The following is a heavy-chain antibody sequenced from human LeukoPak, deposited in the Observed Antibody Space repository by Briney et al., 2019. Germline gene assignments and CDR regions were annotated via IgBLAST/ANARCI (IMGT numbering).Heavy chain of an antibody. CDR2: ISYDGSNK. D-gene: IGHD5-24*01. CDR1: GLTFRDAW. Sequence: GGSLRLSCAVSGLTFRDAWVNWVRQAPGKGLEWVAVISYDGSNKYSADSVKGRFTISRDNSKNTLYLQMNSLRGEDTAVYYCAREHMAYYYYYGMDVWGQGTTVTVSS. V-gene: IGHV3-30-3*01. CDR3: AREHMAYYYYYGMDV. J-gene: IGHJ6*02.